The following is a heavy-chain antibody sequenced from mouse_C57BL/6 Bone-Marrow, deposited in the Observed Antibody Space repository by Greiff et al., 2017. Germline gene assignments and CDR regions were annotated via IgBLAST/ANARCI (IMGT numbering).Heavy chain of an antibody. CDR3: AREGDYAFFDY. CDR1: GYTFTSYW. CDR2: IDPSDSYT. J-gene: IGHJ2*01. V-gene: IGHV1-69*01. D-gene: IGHD2-4*01. Sequence: VQLQQPGAELVMPGASVKLSCKASGYTFTSYWMHWVKQRPGQGLEWIGEIDPSDSYTNYNQKFKGKSTLTVDKSSCTAYMRLSSLTSAYSAVYYCAREGDYAFFDYWGQGTTLTVSS.